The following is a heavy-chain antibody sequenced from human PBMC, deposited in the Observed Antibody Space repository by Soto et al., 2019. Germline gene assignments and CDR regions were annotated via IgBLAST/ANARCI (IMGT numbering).Heavy chain of an antibody. CDR2: IIPIFGTA. CDR1: GGTFSSYA. Sequence: SVKVSCKASGGTFSSYAISWVRQAPGQGLEWMGGIIPIFGTANYAQKFQGRVTITADNSTSTAYMELSSLRSEDTAVYYCARGSAAGLAAAGRFDYWGQGTLVTVSS. V-gene: IGHV1-69*06. D-gene: IGHD6-13*01. CDR3: ARGSAAGLAAAGRFDY. J-gene: IGHJ4*02.